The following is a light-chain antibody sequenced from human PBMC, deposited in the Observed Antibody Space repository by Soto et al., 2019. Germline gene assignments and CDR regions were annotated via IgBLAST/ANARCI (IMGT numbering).Light chain of an antibody. CDR2: DAS. Sequence: EFVLTQAPGTLSLSPGDRATLSCRASQTISSGFLAWYQQKVGQAPRLLIYDASNRATGVPDRFSGSGSGTDFSLTISRLEPEDFAVYHCQQYSSSPRTFGQGTRLEI. CDR1: QTISSGF. CDR3: QQYSSSPRT. J-gene: IGKJ5*01. V-gene: IGKV3-20*01.